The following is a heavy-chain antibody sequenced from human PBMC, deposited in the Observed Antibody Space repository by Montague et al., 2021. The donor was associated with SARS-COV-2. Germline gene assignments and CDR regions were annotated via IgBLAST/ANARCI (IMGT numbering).Heavy chain of an antibody. V-gene: IGHV4-31*03. CDR1: GGSISTTNYY. CDR3: ARAPRSIAAAGTASDY. D-gene: IGHD6-13*01. CDR2: IYYSGST. J-gene: IGHJ4*02. Sequence: TLSLTCTVSGGSISTTNYYWAWIRQHPGKGLVWIGYIYYSGSTYYNPSLKGRVTISVDTSKNQFSLKLSSVTAADTAVYYCARAPRSIAAAGTASDYWGQGTLVTVSS.